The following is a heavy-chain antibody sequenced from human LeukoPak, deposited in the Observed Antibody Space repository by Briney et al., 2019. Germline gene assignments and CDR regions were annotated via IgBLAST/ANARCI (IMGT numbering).Heavy chain of an antibody. CDR1: GFTFSDYW. J-gene: IGHJ4*02. CDR3: ARGMTYYFGSGKFDF. Sequence: QPGGSLRLSCEVSGFTFSDYWMHWVRQAPGKGLVWVARINTDGSATSYVDSVKGRFTISRDNAENTIYLQMNSLRADDTAVYYCARGMTYYFGSGKFDFWGQGTLVTVSS. CDR2: INTDGSAT. D-gene: IGHD3-10*01. V-gene: IGHV3-74*01.